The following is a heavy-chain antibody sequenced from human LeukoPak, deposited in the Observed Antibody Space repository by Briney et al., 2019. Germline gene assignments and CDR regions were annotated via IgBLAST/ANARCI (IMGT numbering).Heavy chain of an antibody. J-gene: IGHJ3*02. CDR1: GGSFCGYY. V-gene: IGHV4-34*01. D-gene: IGHD6-6*01. CDR3: AREEAYSSSSDAFDI. CDR2: INHSGST. Sequence: SETLSLTCAVCGGSFCGYYWSWIRQPPGKGLEWIGEINHSGSTNYNPSLKSRVTISVDTSKNQFSLKLSSVTAADTAVYYCAREEAYSSSSDAFDIWGQGTMVTVSS.